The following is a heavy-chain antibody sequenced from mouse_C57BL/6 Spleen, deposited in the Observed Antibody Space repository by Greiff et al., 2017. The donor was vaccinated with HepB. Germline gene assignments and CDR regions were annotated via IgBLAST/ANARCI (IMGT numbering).Heavy chain of an antibody. Sequence: VQLKESGEGLVKPGGSLKLSCAASGFTFSSYAMSWVRQTPEKRLEWVAYISSGGDYIYYADTVKGRFTISRDNARNTLYLQMSSLKSEDTAMYYCTRVDGYYENFDYWGQGTTLTVSS. V-gene: IGHV5-9-1*02. J-gene: IGHJ2*01. CDR2: ISSGGDYI. D-gene: IGHD2-3*01. CDR1: GFTFSSYA. CDR3: TRVDGYYENFDY.